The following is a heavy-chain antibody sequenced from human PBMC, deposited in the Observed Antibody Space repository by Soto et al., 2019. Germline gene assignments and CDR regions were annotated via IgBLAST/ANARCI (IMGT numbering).Heavy chain of an antibody. J-gene: IGHJ4*02. V-gene: IGHV3-30*18. D-gene: IGHD5-18*01. CDR3: AKVPSRGYSYGDRYFDY. Sequence: PGGSLRLSCAASGFTFSSYGMHWVRQAPGKGLEWVAVISYDGSNKYYADSVKGRFTISRDNSKNTLYLQMNSLRAEDTAVYYCAKVPSRGYSYGDRYFDYWGQGTLVTVSS. CDR2: ISYDGSNK. CDR1: GFTFSSYG.